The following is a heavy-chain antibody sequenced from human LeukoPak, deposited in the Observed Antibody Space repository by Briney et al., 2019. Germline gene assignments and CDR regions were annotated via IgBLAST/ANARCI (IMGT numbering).Heavy chain of an antibody. CDR2: MYTSGST. Sequence: SQTLSLTCTVSGGSISSGSYYWRWIRQPAGKGLEWIGRMYTSGSTNYNPSLKSRVTISVDTSKNQFSLKLSSVTAADTAVYYCARVSRDAFDIWGQGTMVTVSS. CDR3: ARVSRDAFDI. CDR1: GGSISSGSYY. J-gene: IGHJ3*02. V-gene: IGHV4-61*02.